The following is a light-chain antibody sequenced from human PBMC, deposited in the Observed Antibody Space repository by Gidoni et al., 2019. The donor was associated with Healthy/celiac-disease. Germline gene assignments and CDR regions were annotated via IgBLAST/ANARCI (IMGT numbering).Light chain of an antibody. V-gene: IGKV1-39*01. J-gene: IGKJ4*01. CDR1: QSISSY. Sequence: DSQTTQPPSSLSASVGDRVTITCRASQSISSYLNWYQQKPGKAPKLLIYAASSLQSGVPSRFSGSGSGTDVTLTISSLQPEDFATYYCQQSYSTLLLTFGGGTKVEIK. CDR2: AAS. CDR3: QQSYSTLLLT.